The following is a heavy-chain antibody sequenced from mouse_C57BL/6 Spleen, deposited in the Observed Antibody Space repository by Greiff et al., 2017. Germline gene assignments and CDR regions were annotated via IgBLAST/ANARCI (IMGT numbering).Heavy chain of an antibody. Sequence: EVQLQQSGPGLVKPSQSLSLTCSVTGYSITSGYYWNWIRQFPGNKLEWMGYISYDGSNNYNPSLKNRISITRDTSKNQFFLKLNSVTTEDTATYYCAREFPLDYWGQGTSVTVSS. CDR3: AREFPLDY. CDR1: GYSITSGYY. V-gene: IGHV3-6*01. J-gene: IGHJ4*01. CDR2: ISYDGSN.